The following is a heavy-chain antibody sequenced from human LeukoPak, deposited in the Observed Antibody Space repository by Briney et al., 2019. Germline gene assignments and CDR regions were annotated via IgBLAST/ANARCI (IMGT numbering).Heavy chain of an antibody. V-gene: IGHV4-4*07. CDR1: GASISDYY. CDR2: IYAAET. J-gene: IGHJ4*02. Sequence: SETLSLTCNVSGASISDYYWSWIRQSAGKGLEWIGRIYAAETDFNPSLKSRLTMSIDTSKNQFSLKLRSVTAADTAVYYCARHQGWLQWEYWGQGTLVTVSS. D-gene: IGHD5-24*01. CDR3: ARHQGWLQWEY.